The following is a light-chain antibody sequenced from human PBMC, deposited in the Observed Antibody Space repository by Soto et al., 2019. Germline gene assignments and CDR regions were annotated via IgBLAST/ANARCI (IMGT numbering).Light chain of an antibody. V-gene: IGKV3-20*01. J-gene: IGKJ3*01. CDR1: QSISSNF. CDR2: GGS. Sequence: EIWLTQSPGTLSLSPGDRATLSCRASQSISSNFLAWYQHKPGQSPRLLIYGGSTRVTGIPDRFSGSGSGTDFTLTISRLEPEDFAVYYCQQYGRSPPFIFGPGTKVDIK. CDR3: QQYGRSPPFI.